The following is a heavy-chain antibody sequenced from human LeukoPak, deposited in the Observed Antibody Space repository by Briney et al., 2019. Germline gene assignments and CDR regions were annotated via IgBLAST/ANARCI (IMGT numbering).Heavy chain of an antibody. Sequence: SETLSLTCTVSGGSISSSSYYWGWIRQPPGKGLEWIGSIYYSGSTYYNPSLKSRVTISVDTSKNQFSLKLSSVTAADTAVYYCARGVQYYDFWSGFHAFDIWGQGTMVTVSS. CDR2: IYYSGST. CDR1: GGSISSSSYY. V-gene: IGHV4-39*07. J-gene: IGHJ3*02. CDR3: ARGVQYYDFWSGFHAFDI. D-gene: IGHD3-3*01.